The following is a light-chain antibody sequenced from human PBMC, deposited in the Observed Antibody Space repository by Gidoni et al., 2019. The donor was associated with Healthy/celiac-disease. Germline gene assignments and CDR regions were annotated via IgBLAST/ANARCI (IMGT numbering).Light chain of an antibody. CDR2: KAS. V-gene: IGKV1-5*03. J-gene: IGKJ1*01. Sequence: DIQMTQSPSTLSASVGDRVTITCRASQFISTWLAWYQVKPGKAPKLLIFKASSLESGVPSRFSGSGSGTEFSLTISSLQSGDFATYYCQQYYSQRAFGQGTKVEIK. CDR3: QQYYSQRA. CDR1: QFISTW.